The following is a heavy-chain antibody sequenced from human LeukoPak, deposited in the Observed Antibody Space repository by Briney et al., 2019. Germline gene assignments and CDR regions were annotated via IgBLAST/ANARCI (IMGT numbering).Heavy chain of an antibody. CDR1: GFTFSNYA. D-gene: IGHD3-10*01. J-gene: IGHJ4*02. Sequence: PGGSLRLSCAASGFTFSNYAVSWVRQAPGKGLEWVSAISGRGDNTYYADSVRGRFTISRDNSKNTLYLQMNSLRAEDTAIYYCAKGGFDWFGDDYWGQGTLVTVSS. CDR2: ISGRGDNT. CDR3: AKGGFDWFGDDY. V-gene: IGHV3-23*01.